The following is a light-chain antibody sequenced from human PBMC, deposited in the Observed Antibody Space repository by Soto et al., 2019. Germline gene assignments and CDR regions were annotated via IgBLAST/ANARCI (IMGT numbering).Light chain of an antibody. CDR2: SAS. J-gene: IGKJ1*01. Sequence: DIQMTQSPSSVSASVGDRVTITCRASQDINSWLAWYQQKPGQAPKLLIYSASRLQSEVPSRFSGSGSGTDFTLTISSLQPEDFAFYYCHHYGRSLWTFGQGTKVEI. CDR3: HHYGRSLWT. CDR1: QDINSW. V-gene: IGKV1-12*01.